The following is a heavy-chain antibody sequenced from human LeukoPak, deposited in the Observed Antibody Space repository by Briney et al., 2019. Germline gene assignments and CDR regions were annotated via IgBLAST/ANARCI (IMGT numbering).Heavy chain of an antibody. V-gene: IGHV3-9*03. CDR3: ATSKGGNYAFDY. D-gene: IGHD4-11*01. Sequence: GGSLRLSCAASGFTFDDYAMHWVRQAPGQGLEWVSGISWNSGSIGYADSVKGRFTIPRDNAKNSLYLQVNRLRAGDMALYYCATSKGGNYAFDYWAREPWSPSPQ. J-gene: IGHJ4*02. CDR2: ISWNSGSI. CDR1: GFTFDDYA.